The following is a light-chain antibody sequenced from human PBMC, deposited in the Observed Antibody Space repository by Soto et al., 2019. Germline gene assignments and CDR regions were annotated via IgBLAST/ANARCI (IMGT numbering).Light chain of an antibody. Sequence: DIAMTQSPLSLHVPPGEPASISCRSSQSILSSNGYNYFDWYVQRPGQSPQLLIYLAFNRASGVPNRYSGSGSGTDFTLKNSRVEAEDVGVYYCMRGLTTPLTFGGGNRVEIK. CDR1: QSILSSNGYNY. J-gene: IGKJ4*02. CDR2: LAF. V-gene: IGKV2-28*01. CDR3: MRGLTTPLT.